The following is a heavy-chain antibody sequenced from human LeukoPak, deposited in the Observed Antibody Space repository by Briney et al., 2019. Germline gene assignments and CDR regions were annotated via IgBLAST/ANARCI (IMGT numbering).Heavy chain of an antibody. CDR2: INTNTGNP. J-gene: IGHJ5*02. CDR1: GYTFTTYA. V-gene: IGHV7-4-1*02. D-gene: IGHD6-13*01. Sequence: ASVKVSCKASGYTFTTYAINWARQAPGQGLEWMGWINTNTGNPTYAQGFTGRFVFSLDTSVSTAYLQISSLKAEDTAVYYCARDQGEQQRDSGGNWFDPWGQGTLVTVSS. CDR3: ARDQGEQQRDSGGNWFDP.